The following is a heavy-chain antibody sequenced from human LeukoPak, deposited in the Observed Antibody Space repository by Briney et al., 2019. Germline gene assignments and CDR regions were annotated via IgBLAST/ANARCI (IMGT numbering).Heavy chain of an antibody. CDR3: ARDLTRYYYYGMVV. CDR2: ISYDGSNK. D-gene: IGHD1-1*01. CDR1: GFTFSSYA. J-gene: IGHJ6*02. Sequence: GRSLRLSCAASGFTFSSYAMHWVRQAPGKGLEWVAVISYDGSNKYYADSVKGRFTISRDNSKNTLYLQMNSLRAEDTAVYYCARDLTRYYYYGMVVWGQGTTVTVSS. V-gene: IGHV3-30*04.